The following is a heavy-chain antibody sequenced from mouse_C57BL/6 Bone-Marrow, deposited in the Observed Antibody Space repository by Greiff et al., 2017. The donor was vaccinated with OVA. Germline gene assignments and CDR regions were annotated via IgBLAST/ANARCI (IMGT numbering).Heavy chain of an antibody. J-gene: IGHJ4*01. CDR3: ASYSNYPYYYAMDY. D-gene: IGHD2-5*01. CDR2: IWSGGST. Sequence: QVQLQQSGPGLVQPSQSLSITCTVSGFSLTSYGVHWVRQSPGKGLEWLGVIWSGGSTDYNAAFISRLSISKDNSKSQVFFKMNSLQADDTAIYYCASYSNYPYYYAMDYWGQGTSVTVSS. CDR1: GFSLTSYG. V-gene: IGHV2-2*01.